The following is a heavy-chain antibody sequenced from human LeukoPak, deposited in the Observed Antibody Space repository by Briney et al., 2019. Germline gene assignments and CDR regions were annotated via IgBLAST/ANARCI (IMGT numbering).Heavy chain of an antibody. V-gene: IGHV5-51*01. CDR3: ARPQEGSSGWYWGLDY. Sequence: GESLKISCKGSGYSFTRYWIGWVRQMPGKGLEWMGIIYPGDSDTRYSPSFQGQVTISADKSISTAYLQWSSLKASDTAMYYCARPQEGSSGWYWGLDYWGQGTLVTVSS. CDR2: IYPGDSDT. J-gene: IGHJ4*02. D-gene: IGHD6-19*01. CDR1: GYSFTRYW.